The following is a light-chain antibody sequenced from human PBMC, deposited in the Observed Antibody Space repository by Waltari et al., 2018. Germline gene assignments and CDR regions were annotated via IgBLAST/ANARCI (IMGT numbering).Light chain of an antibody. Sequence: DIQMTQSPSSLSASVGDRVTITCRAGQSISRFLDWYQQKPGEAPKLLIYTASSLQSGVPSRFSGSGSGTDFTLTISSLQPEDFATYYCQHSYRPPYIFGQGTKLEIK. V-gene: IGKV1-39*01. CDR1: QSISRF. J-gene: IGKJ2*01. CDR3: QHSYRPPYI. CDR2: TAS.